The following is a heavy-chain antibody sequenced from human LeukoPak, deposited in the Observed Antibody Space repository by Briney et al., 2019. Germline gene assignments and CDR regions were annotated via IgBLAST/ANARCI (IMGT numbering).Heavy chain of an antibody. CDR3: ARLFYMATIYGWFDP. Sequence: GESLKISCKGSGYSFTSYWIGWVRQMPGKGLEWMGIIYPGDSDTRYSPSFQGQVTISAHKSISTAYLQWSSLKASDTAMYYCARLFYMATIYGWFDPWGQGTLVTVSS. D-gene: IGHD5-12*01. CDR2: IYPGDSDT. CDR1: GYSFTSYW. J-gene: IGHJ5*02. V-gene: IGHV5-51*01.